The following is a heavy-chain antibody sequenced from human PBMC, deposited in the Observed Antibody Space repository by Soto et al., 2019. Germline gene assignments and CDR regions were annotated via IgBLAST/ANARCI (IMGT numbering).Heavy chain of an antibody. CDR1: GGSISSYY. Sequence: QVQLQESGPGLVKPSETLSLACTVSGGSISSYYWSWIRQPAGKGLEWIGRIYTSGSTNYNPSLKSRVTMSVDTSKNPFSLKLSSVTAADTAVYYCARDDPTHCSGGSCYYNLFDPWGQGTLVTVSS. CDR2: IYTSGST. CDR3: ARDDPTHCSGGSCYYNLFDP. V-gene: IGHV4-4*07. D-gene: IGHD2-15*01. J-gene: IGHJ5*02.